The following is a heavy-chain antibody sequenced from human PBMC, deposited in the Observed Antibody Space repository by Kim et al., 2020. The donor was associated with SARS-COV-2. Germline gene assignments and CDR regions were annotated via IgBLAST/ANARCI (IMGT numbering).Heavy chain of an antibody. J-gene: IGHJ4*02. CDR1: GGTFSRSP. D-gene: IGHD1-26*01. CDR2: IIPVIGMT. V-gene: IGHV1-69*02. Sequence: SVKVSCKASGGTFSRSPMSWVRQAPVQGLEWMGRIIPVIGMTDSAQNFRGRITMTADFSTSTVYMQLSGLRPEDTAVYYCARPRGSGPADFYFEYWGQG. CDR3: ARPRGSGPADFYFEY.